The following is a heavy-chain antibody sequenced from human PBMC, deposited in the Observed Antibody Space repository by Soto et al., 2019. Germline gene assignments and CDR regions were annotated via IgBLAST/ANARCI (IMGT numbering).Heavy chain of an antibody. Sequence: GGSLRLSCAVSGFICPHFWMHCVRQAPWGGLEWVSRIHSDGTSIMYADSVKGRFTVSRDSAKGTLYLQLNSLKAEDTAVYFCARLGTYYDSSGLLYWGQGTLVTVS. D-gene: IGHD3-22*01. CDR1: GFICPHFW. J-gene: IGHJ4*02. CDR2: IHSDGTSI. V-gene: IGHV3-74*03. CDR3: ARLGTYYDSSGLLY.